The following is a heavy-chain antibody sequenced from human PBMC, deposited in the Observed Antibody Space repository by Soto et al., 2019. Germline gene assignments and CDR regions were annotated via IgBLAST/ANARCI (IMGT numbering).Heavy chain of an antibody. V-gene: IGHV3-23*01. Sequence: EVQLLESGGDLVQPGGSLRISCAASGFTFSTYSMTWLRQAPGKGLQWVSTISNSGGSTYYIDFVKGRITISRDNSKNTLYLQMNSLRAEDTAVYYCAKDWTSIWGQGTMVTVSS. CDR1: GFTFSTYS. CDR3: AKDWTSI. D-gene: IGHD3-3*01. J-gene: IGHJ3*02. CDR2: ISNSGGST.